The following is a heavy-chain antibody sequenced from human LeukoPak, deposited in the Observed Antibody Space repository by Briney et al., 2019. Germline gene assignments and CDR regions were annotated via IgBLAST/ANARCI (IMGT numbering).Heavy chain of an antibody. J-gene: IGHJ6*03. CDR2: IIPIFGTA. CDR1: GGTFSSYA. V-gene: IGHV1-69*13. D-gene: IGHD3-22*01. Sequence: SVKVSCKASGGTFSSYAISWVRQAPGQGLEWMGGIIPIFGTANYAQKFQSRVTITADESTSTAYMELSSLRSEDTAVYYCARGKANYYDTPPVGGYYYYYMDVWGKGTTVTVSS. CDR3: ARGKANYYDTPPVGGYYYYYMDV.